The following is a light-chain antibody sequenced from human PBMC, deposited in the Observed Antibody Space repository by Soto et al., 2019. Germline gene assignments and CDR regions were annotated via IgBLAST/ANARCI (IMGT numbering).Light chain of an antibody. CDR3: QQCKNSPRRT. CDR1: QSVSSN. CDR2: GAS. V-gene: IGKV3-15*01. J-gene: IGKJ1*01. Sequence: EIVMTQSPATLSVSPGERATLSCRASQSVSSNLAWYQQNPGQAPRRLIYGASTRATGIPASFSGSGSGTEFTPSISNVPSEDLAAYHCQQCKNSPRRTFGQETKVDI.